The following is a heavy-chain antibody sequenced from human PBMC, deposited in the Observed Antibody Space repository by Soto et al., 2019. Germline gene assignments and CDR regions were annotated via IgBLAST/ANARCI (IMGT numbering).Heavy chain of an antibody. CDR2: ISGSGGAT. CDR1: GFTFGTYA. V-gene: IGHV3-23*01. D-gene: IGHD2-15*01. J-gene: IGHJ5*02. Sequence: EVQLLESGGGLVQPGGSLRLSCAASGFTFGTYAMSWVRQAPGKGLEWVTTISGSGGATYYADSVKGRITISRDNSKNMLYLQMNSLGAEDTAVYYCAKDEGGGDNWFDPWGQGTLVTVSS. CDR3: AKDEGGGDNWFDP.